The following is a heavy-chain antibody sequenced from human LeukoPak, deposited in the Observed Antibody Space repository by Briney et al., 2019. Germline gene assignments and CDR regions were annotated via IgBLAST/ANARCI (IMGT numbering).Heavy chain of an antibody. V-gene: IGHV1-69*05. J-gene: IGHJ5*02. D-gene: IGHD6-13*01. CDR1: GGTFSSYA. Sequence: ASVKVSCKASGGTFSSYAISWVRQAPGQGLEWMGRIIPIFGTANYAQKFQGRVTITTEESTSTAYMELSSLRSEDTAVYYCARTTWATYSTSRWFDPWGQGTLVTVSS. CDR2: IIPIFGTA. CDR3: ARTTWATYSTSRWFDP.